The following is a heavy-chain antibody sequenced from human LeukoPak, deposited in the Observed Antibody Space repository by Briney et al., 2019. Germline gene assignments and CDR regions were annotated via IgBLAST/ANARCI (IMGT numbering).Heavy chain of an antibody. CDR2: INSDGSST. V-gene: IGHV3-74*01. CDR1: GFTFSSYW. D-gene: IGHD3-10*01. Sequence: QSGGSLRLSCAASGFTFSSYWMHWVRQAPGKGLVWVSRINSDGSSTSYADSVKGRFTISRDNAKNTLYLQMNSLRAADTAVYYCARSYRRGAITMLRGVANRGAFDIWGQGTMVTVSS. J-gene: IGHJ3*02. CDR3: ARSYRRGAITMLRGVANRGAFDI.